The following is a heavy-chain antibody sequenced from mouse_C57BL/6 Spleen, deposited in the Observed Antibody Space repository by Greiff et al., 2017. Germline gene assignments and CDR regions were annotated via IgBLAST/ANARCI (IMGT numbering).Heavy chain of an antibody. D-gene: IGHD2-5*01. CDR2: ISSGGRYT. CDR1: GFTFSSYG. V-gene: IGHV5-6*01. Sequence: EVQLQESGGDLVKPGGSLKLSCASSGFTFSSYGMSWVRQTPDKRLEWVATISSGGRYTYYPDSVKGRFTISRDNAKNTLYLQMSSLKSEDTAMYYCARHRDSNYFDYWGQGTTLTVSS. J-gene: IGHJ2*01. CDR3: ARHRDSNYFDY.